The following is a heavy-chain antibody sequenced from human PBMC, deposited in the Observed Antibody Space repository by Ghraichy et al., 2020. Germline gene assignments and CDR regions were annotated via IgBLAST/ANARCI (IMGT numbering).Heavy chain of an antibody. CDR1: GFTFYTFS. D-gene: IGHD5-24*01. Sequence: GGSLRLSCAASGFTFYTFSFNWVHQAPGKGLEWVAYISTSSSTIYYADSVKGRFTISRDNAKNSLYLQMHSLRDEDTAVYYCARGLVEMASGGYWGQGTLVTVSS. V-gene: IGHV3-48*02. J-gene: IGHJ4*02. CDR2: ISTSSSTI. CDR3: ARGLVEMASGGY.